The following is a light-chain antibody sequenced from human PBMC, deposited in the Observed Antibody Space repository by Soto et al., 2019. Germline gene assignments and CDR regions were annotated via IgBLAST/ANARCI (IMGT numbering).Light chain of an antibody. V-gene: IGKV1-39*01. J-gene: IGKJ3*01. Sequence: DIQMSRSASSLSASVGDRVSITCCASQNIVYHLNWYRQKAVKDPKLLIYAASNLHPGVPSRFSVSGSGKDFSLTISSLHPEEFATYYCQQRFSTPLFTFASGTNVDF. CDR1: QNIVYH. CDR2: AAS. CDR3: QQRFSTPLFT.